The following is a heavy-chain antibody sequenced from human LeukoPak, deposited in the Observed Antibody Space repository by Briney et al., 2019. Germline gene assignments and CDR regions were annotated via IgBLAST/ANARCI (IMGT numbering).Heavy chain of an antibody. CDR2: INPSAGST. V-gene: IGHV1-46*01. CDR3: ARGGCGDSAAPFDD. D-gene: IGHD2-21*02. CDR1: AYTFTSCY. Sequence: ASVKVSFKTSAYTFTSCYMHWVRHAPGQGLERKGIINPSAGSTRYAQKFQGRVTMTTDTSTSTVYMELSSLRSEDTAVYYCARGGCGDSAAPFDDWGQGTLVPVSS. J-gene: IGHJ4*02.